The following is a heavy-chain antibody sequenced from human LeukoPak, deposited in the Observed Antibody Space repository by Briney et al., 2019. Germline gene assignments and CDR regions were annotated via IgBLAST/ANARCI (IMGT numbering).Heavy chain of an antibody. J-gene: IGHJ4*02. CDR3: AKDRGADDYFDY. CDR2: ISGSGGST. CDR1: GFTFSSYA. V-gene: IGHV3-23*01. Sequence: GGSLRLSCAASGFTFSSYAMSWVRRAPGKGLEWVSAISGSGGSTYYADSVKGRFTISRDNSKNTLYLQMNSLRAEDTAVYYCAKDRGADDYFDYWGQGTLVTVSS. D-gene: IGHD3-10*01.